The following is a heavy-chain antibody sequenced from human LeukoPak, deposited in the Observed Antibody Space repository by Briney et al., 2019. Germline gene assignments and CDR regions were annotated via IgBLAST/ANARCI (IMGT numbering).Heavy chain of an antibody. CDR2: IGNGPSNI. V-gene: IGHV3-48*04. CDR1: GVIISSYA. D-gene: IGHD5-24*01. Sequence: GGSLRLSCAASGVIISSYAMTWIRQAPGKGLEWLSYIGNGPSNIYYADSVEGRFTISRDNAQNSLFLQMNSLRAEDTAVYYCARGGGDGYNYAFDYWGQGTLVTVSS. CDR3: ARGGGDGYNYAFDY. J-gene: IGHJ4*02.